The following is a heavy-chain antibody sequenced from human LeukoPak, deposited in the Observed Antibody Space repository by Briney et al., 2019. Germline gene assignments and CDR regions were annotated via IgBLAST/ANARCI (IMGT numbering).Heavy chain of an antibody. D-gene: IGHD2-2*01. CDR1: GFTFSSYW. Sequence: QPGGSLRLSCAASGFTFSSYWMSWVRQAPGKGLEWVANIKQDGSEKYYVDSVKGRFTISRDNAKNSLYLQMNSLRAEDTAVYYCARLGYCSSTSCPGGSSWGQGTLVTVSS. J-gene: IGHJ5*02. CDR2: IKQDGSEK. V-gene: IGHV3-7*01. CDR3: ARLGYCSSTSCPGGSS.